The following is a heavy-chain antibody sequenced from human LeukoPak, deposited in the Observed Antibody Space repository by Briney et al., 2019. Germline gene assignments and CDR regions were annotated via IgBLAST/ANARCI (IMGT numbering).Heavy chain of an antibody. CDR2: IIPILGIA. V-gene: IGHV1-69*04. CDR3: ARGSETTVTTQFDY. D-gene: IGHD4-17*01. Sequence: ASVKVSCKASGYTFTGYYMHWVRQAPGQGLEWMGRIIPILGIANYAQKFQGRVTITADKSTSTAYMELSSLRSEDTAVYYCARGSETTVTTQFDYWGQGTLVTVSS. CDR1: GYTFTGYY. J-gene: IGHJ4*02.